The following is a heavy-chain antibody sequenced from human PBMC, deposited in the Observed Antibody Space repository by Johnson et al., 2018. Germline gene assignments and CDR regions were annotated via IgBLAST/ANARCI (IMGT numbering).Heavy chain of an antibody. CDR2: ISWNSGSI. J-gene: IGHJ4*02. D-gene: IGHD1-26*01. V-gene: IGHV3-9*01. CDR3: VKDIAWELTGEVFDC. Sequence: VQLVQSGGGLVQPGRSLRLSCAASGFTFDDYAMHWVRQAPGKGLEWVSGISWNSGSIGYADSVKGRLTISRDNAKTSLYLQMNSLRVEDTAFYYCVKDIAWELTGEVFDCWGQGTLVTVSS. CDR1: GFTFDDYA.